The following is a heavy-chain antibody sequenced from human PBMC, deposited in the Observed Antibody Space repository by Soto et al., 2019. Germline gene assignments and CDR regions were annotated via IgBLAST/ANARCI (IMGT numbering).Heavy chain of an antibody. V-gene: IGHV1-8*01. CDR2: MSPKSGNT. Sequence: QVQLVQSGAEVKKPGASVTVSCKASGYTFTNYDINWVRQTTGQGLEWMGWMSPKSGNTGYAQQFQGRVTMTRDTSISTAYMELSSLKSEDTAVYFCTRGPPNWGFDYWGQGILVTVSS. D-gene: IGHD7-27*01. CDR1: GYTFTNYD. J-gene: IGHJ4*02. CDR3: TRGPPNWGFDY.